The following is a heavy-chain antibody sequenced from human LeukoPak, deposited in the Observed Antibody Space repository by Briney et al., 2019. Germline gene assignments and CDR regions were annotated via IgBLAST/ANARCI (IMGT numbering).Heavy chain of an antibody. CDR3: AKNPTYYYDSSGPVGH. D-gene: IGHD3-22*01. Sequence: GGSLRLSCAASGFTFSSYAMSWVRQAPGKGLEWVSAISGSGGSTYYADSVKGRFTISRDNSKNTLYLQMNSLRAEYTVVYYCAKNPTYYYDSSGPVGHWGQGTLVTVSS. CDR2: ISGSGGST. V-gene: IGHV3-23*01. CDR1: GFTFSSYA. J-gene: IGHJ4*02.